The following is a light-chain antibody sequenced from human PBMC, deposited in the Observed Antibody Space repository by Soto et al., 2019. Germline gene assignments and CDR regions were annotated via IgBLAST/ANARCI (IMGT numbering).Light chain of an antibody. Sequence: DIQMTQSPSILSASVGDRVTITCRASQSIRSWLAWYQQKPGKAPKLLIYDAYSLESGVPARFSGSGSGTDFTLSINSLQPEDFATYYCQQAYSFPITFGQGTRLEIK. CDR3: QQAYSFPIT. CDR1: QSIRSW. CDR2: DAY. J-gene: IGKJ5*01. V-gene: IGKV1-5*01.